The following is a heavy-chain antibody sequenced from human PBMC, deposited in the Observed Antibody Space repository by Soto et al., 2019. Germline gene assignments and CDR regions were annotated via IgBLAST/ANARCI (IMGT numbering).Heavy chain of an antibody. CDR3: DRYTLLGPARRFDS. CDR1: GFSVSSNDW. V-gene: IGHV4-4*02. D-gene: IGHD1-20*01. Sequence: QVQLQESGPGLVKPSGTLSLICSVSGFSVSSNDWWTWVRQPPGKGREWVGEVFRSGETNSNPSLPCPVTLSVVFSPTSFSLTLKSINAAKTGIYYCDRYTLLGPARRFDSWGPGTLVTVSA. J-gene: IGHJ5*01. CDR2: VFRSGET.